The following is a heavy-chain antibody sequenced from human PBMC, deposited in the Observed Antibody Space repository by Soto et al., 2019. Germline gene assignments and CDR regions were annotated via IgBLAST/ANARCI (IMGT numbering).Heavy chain of an antibody. J-gene: IGHJ3*02. CDR1: GFNFSSYA. V-gene: IGHV3-23*01. D-gene: IGHD6-19*01. CDR3: AKTANGWFSAFDI. CDR2: ISGSGGTT. Sequence: EVQLLESGGGLVQPGGSLRLSCAASGFNFSSYAMSWVRQAPGKGLEWVSAISGSGGTTYYADSVKGRFTFSRDNSKNTLYLQMNSLRAEDTAVYYCAKTANGWFSAFDIWGQGTMVTVSS.